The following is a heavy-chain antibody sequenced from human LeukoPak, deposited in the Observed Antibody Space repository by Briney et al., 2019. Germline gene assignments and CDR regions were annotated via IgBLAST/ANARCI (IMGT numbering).Heavy chain of an antibody. CDR1: GGSIGGYC. CDR3: ARHARIFGMVSYFDY. D-gene: IGHD3-3*01. CDR2: INDSGST. Sequence: SETLSLTCTVSGGSIGGYCWSWIRQPPGKGLGWIGYINDSGSTNYNPSLKSRVTISVDTSKKNQFSLKLSSVTAADTAVYYCARHARIFGMVSYFDYWGQGTLVTVSP. J-gene: IGHJ4*02. V-gene: IGHV4-59*08.